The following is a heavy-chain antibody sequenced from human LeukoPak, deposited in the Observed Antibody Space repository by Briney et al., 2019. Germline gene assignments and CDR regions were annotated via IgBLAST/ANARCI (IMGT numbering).Heavy chain of an antibody. CDR3: TRLDL. J-gene: IGHJ4*02. D-gene: IGHD3-3*01. CDR1: GFDFSTNL. Sequence: GGSLRLSCAASGFDFSTNLLHRVRQAPGKGLEWLAVMSEDEKSEFYADSVKGRFRISRGTSKNTLYLQMSSLRAEDTAVYYCTRLDLWGQGTQVSVSS. CDR2: MSEDEKSE. V-gene: IGHV3-30*04.